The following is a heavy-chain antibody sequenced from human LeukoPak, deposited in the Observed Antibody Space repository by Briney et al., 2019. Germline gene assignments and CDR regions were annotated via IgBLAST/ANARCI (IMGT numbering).Heavy chain of an antibody. CDR2: ISYDGSNK. CDR1: GFTFSSYA. V-gene: IGHV3-30*04. D-gene: IGHD2-15*01. J-gene: IGHJ4*02. CDR3: ARIPSRGYCSGGSCYRGFDY. Sequence: PGRSLRLSCAASGFTFSSYAMHWVRQAPGKGLEWVAVISYDGSNKYYADSVKGRFTISRDNSKNTPYLQMNSLRAEDTAVYYCARIPSRGYCSGGSCYRGFDYWGQGTLVTVSS.